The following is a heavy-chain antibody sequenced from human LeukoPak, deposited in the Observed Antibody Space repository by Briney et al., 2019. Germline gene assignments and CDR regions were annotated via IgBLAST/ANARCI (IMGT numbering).Heavy chain of an antibody. CDR3: AKGYYDRSGYQQAFDI. J-gene: IGHJ3*02. D-gene: IGHD3-22*01. V-gene: IGHV3-23*01. Sequence: GGSLRLSCAASGFTFSSYWMSWVRQVPGKGLEWVSVIRGSGGTTNYADSVKGRFTISRDNSKNTLYLQMNSLRAEDTAVYYCAKGYYDRSGYQQAFDIWGQGTTVTVSS. CDR2: IRGSGGTT. CDR1: GFTFSSYW.